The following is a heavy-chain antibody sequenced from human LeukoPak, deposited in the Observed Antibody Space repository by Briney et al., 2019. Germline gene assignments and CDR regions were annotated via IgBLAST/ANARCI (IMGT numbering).Heavy chain of an antibody. Sequence: GPVKVSCKASGYTFTSYGISWVRQAPGQGLEWMGWISAYNGNTDYAQKLQGRVTMTTDTSTSTAYMELRSLRSDDTAVYYCAVLLGYCSSTSCLPWAMDVWGKGTTVTVSS. CDR2: ISAYNGNT. V-gene: IGHV1-18*04. J-gene: IGHJ6*04. CDR3: AVLLGYCSSTSCLPWAMDV. CDR1: GYTFTSYG. D-gene: IGHD2-2*01.